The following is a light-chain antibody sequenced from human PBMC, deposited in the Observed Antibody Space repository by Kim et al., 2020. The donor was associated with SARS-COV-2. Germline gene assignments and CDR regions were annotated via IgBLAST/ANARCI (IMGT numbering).Light chain of an antibody. V-gene: IGKV1-5*03. J-gene: IGKJ2*01. Sequence: DIQMTQSPSTLSASLGDRVTITCRASQSISSWLAWYQQKPGKAPKLLIYKASSLEGGVPSRFSGSGSGTEFTLTISTLQPDDFATYSCQQYDSYPYTFGQGTKLEI. CDR3: QQYDSYPYT. CDR1: QSISSW. CDR2: KAS.